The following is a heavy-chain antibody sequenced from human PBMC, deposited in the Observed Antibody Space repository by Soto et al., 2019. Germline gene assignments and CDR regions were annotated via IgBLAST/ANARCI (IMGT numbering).Heavy chain of an antibody. J-gene: IGHJ6*02. CDR1: GGSISSGGYY. Sequence: QVQLQESGPGLVKPSQTLSLTCTVSGGSISSGGYYWSWIRQHPGKGLEWIGYIYYSGSTYYNPSRKSRVTVSVDTSKNQFSLKLSSVTAADTAVYYCARDNSILTGYYNSYYYGMDVWGQGTTVTVSS. V-gene: IGHV4-31*03. D-gene: IGHD3-9*01. CDR2: IYYSGST. CDR3: ARDNSILTGYYNSYYYGMDV.